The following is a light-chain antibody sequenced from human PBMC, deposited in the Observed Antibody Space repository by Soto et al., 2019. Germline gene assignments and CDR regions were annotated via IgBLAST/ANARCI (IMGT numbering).Light chain of an antibody. V-gene: IGLV2-8*01. CDR3: SSYAGSNTVV. CDR2: EVS. J-gene: IGLJ2*01. CDR1: SSDVGGYKF. Sequence: QSALAQPPSASGSPGQSVTISCTETSSDVGGYKFVSWYQHHPGKAPKLMIYEVSKRPSGVPDRFSGSKAGNTASLTVSGLQAGDEADYYCSSYAGSNTVVFGGGTKVTVL.